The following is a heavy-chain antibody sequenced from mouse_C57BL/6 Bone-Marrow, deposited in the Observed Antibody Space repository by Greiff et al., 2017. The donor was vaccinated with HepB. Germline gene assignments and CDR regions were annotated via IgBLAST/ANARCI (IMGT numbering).Heavy chain of an antibody. CDR1: GFTFSSYA. V-gene: IGHV5-4*01. CDR3: ARDGPGAMDY. J-gene: IGHJ4*01. CDR2: ISDGGSYT. Sequence: EVMLVESGGGLVKPGGSLKLSCAASGFTFSSYAMSWVRQTPEKRLEWVATISDGGSYTYYPDNVTGRFTISRDNAKNNLYLQMSHLKSEDTAMYYCARDGPGAMDYWGQGTSVTVSS.